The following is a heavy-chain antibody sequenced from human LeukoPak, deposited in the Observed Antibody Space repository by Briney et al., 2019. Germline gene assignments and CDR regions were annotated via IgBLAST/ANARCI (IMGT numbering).Heavy chain of an antibody. CDR3: AKVGSSECSTTCYLGYYYMEV. CDR2: ISGSGHST. CDR1: GFTVSSKY. J-gene: IGHJ6*03. V-gene: IGHV3-23*01. D-gene: IGHD2-2*01. Sequence: GGSLRLSCAASGFTVSSKYMSWVRQAPGKGLEWVSGISGSGHSTYDADSVKGRFTISRDNSKNTLYLQMNSLRAEDTAVYYCAKVGSSECSTTCYLGYYYMEVWGKGTTVTVSS.